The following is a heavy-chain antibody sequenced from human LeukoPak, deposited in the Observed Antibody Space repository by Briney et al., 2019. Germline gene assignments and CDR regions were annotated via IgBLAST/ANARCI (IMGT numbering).Heavy chain of an antibody. CDR2: IKQDGSKK. V-gene: IGHV3-7*03. CDR1: GSPFSSYW. D-gene: IGHD2-21*01. Sequence: AGGSLRLSCVASGSPFSSYWMTWVRQAPGKGLEWVANIKQDGSKKSYVDSVKGRFTISRDNAKNSLYLQMNSLRAEDTAVYYCARLRYSDYWGQGTLVTVSS. CDR3: ARLRYSDY. J-gene: IGHJ4*02.